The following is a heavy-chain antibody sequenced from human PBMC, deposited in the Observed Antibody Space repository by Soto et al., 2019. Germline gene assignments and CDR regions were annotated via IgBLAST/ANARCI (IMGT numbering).Heavy chain of an antibody. CDR3: ARDRDMTTVTTSSYYYYGMDV. J-gene: IGHJ6*02. D-gene: IGHD4-4*01. V-gene: IGHV4-59*01. CDR2: IYYTGST. CDR1: GDSINSYY. Sequence: PSETLSLTCTVSGDSINSYYWSWIRQTPGKGLEWIGYIYYTGSTSYNPSLKSRVTISVDTSKNQFSLKLSSVTAEDTAVYYCARDRDMTTVTTSSYYYYGMDVWGQGTTVTVSS.